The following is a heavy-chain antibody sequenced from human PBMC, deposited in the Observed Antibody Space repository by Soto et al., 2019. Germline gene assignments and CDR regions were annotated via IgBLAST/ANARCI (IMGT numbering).Heavy chain of an antibody. CDR3: ARGPFPHITVAGMKDSEYFQH. Sequence: GASVKVSCKASGYTFTGYYMHWVRQAPGQGLEWMGWINPNSGGTNYAQKFQGWVTMTRDTSISTAYMELSRLRSDDTAVYYCARGPFPHITVAGMKDSEYFQHWGQGTLVTVSS. D-gene: IGHD6-19*01. V-gene: IGHV1-2*04. J-gene: IGHJ1*01. CDR2: INPNSGGT. CDR1: GYTFTGYY.